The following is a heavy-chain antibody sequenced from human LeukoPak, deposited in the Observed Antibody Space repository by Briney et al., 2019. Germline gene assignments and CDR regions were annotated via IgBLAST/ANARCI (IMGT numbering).Heavy chain of an antibody. CDR2: IIPIFGTA. CDR3: AREFQNRGYYDSSGPAD. CDR1: GGTFSSYA. V-gene: IGHV1-69*05. D-gene: IGHD3-22*01. Sequence: SVKVSCKASGGTFSSYAISWVRQAPGQGLEWMGGIIPIFGTANYAQKFQGRVTITTDESTSTAYMELSSLRSEDTAVYYCAREFQNRGYYDSSGPADWGQGTLVTVSS. J-gene: IGHJ4*02.